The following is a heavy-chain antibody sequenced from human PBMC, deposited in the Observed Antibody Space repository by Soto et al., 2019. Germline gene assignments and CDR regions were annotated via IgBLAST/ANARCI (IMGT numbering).Heavy chain of an antibody. CDR2: INVGNGNA. CDR1: GYTYTEYA. CDR3: TSSSERSY. V-gene: IGHV1-3*01. Sequence: QVQFVQSGAEVKKPGASVKLSCKTSGYTYTEYAIHWVRQAPGQGLEWMGWINVGNGNAKYSQRVEGRVTMTRDASASTVYMEVGSLASEDTAVYYCTSSSERSYWGQGTLVTVSS. J-gene: IGHJ4*02.